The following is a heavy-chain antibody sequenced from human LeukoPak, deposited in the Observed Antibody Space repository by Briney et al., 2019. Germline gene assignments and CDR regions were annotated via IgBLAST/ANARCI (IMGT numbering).Heavy chain of an antibody. CDR1: GYTFTGYY. J-gene: IGHJ6*02. Sequence: GASVKVSCKASGYTFTGYYMHWVRQAPGQGLEWMGIINPSGGSTSYAQKFQGRVTMTRDTSTSTVYKELSSLRSQDTGVYYCAREGGGSWGYYYGMDVWGQGTTVTVSS. V-gene: IGHV1-46*01. CDR3: AREGGGSWGYYYGMDV. D-gene: IGHD2-15*01. CDR2: INPSGGST.